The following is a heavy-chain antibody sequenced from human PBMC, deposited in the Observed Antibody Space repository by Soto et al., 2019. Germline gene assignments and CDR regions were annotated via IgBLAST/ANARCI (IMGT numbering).Heavy chain of an antibody. J-gene: IGHJ3*01. V-gene: IGHV4-59*08. CDR1: GGSISSYY. CDR2: IYYSGST. Sequence: SETLSLTCTVSGGSISSYYWSWIRQPPGKGLEWIGYIYYSGSTNYNPSLKSRVTISVDTSKNQFSLKLNSVSAADTAVYYCARRWGGTFVFWGRGTMVTVSS. CDR3: ARRWGGTFVF. D-gene: IGHD3-10*01.